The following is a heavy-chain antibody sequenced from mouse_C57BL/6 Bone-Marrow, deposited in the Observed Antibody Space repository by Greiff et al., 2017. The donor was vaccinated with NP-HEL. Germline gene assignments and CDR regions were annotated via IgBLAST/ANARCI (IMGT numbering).Heavy chain of an antibody. CDR2: IDPNSGGA. D-gene: IGHD1-1*01. Sequence: QVQLKQPGAELVKPGASVKLSCKASGYTFTSYWMHWVKPRPGRGLEGVGRIDPNSGGAQYNEKVKSKATLTVDKPSSTAYMQLSSLTSEDSAVYYCAMGGLGIFITTVVALDYWGQGTTLTVSS. CDR1: GYTFTSYW. V-gene: IGHV1-72*01. CDR3: AMGGLGIFITTVVALDY. J-gene: IGHJ2*01.